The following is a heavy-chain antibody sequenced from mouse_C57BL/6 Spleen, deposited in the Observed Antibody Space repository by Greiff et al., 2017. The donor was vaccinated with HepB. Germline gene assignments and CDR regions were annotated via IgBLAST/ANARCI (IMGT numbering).Heavy chain of an antibody. J-gene: IGHJ2*01. CDR1: GFTFSSYG. CDR2: ISSGGSYT. V-gene: IGHV5-6*02. D-gene: IGHD2-3*01. CDR3: ARRARDGYYEGDYFDY. Sequence: EVKLQESGGDLVKPGGSLKLSCAASGFTFSSYGMSWVRQTPDKRLEWVATISSGGSYTYYPDSVKGRFTISRDNAKNTLYLQMSSLKSEDTAMYYWARRARDGYYEGDYFDYWGQGTTLTVSS.